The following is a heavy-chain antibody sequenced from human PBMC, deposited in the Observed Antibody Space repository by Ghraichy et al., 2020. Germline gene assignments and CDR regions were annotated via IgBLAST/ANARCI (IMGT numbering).Heavy chain of an antibody. CDR2: IDPRADST. CDR1: GYSFTSYY. D-gene: IGHD6-6*01. CDR3: ARVPRSIAAEE. Sequence: KVSCKPSGYSFTSYYIHWVRQVPGQGLEWMGIIDPRADSTIYAQKFQGRLTVTRDVSTSTVYMELNSLRSEDTAVYYCARVPRSIAAEEWGQGTLVTVSS. J-gene: IGHJ4*02. V-gene: IGHV1-46*01.